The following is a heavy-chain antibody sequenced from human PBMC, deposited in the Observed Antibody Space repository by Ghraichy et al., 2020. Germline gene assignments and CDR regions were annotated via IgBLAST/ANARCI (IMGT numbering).Heavy chain of an antibody. CDR2: ISDNGGNT. CDR3: ARVIFGDKGYFDY. V-gene: IGHV3-64*01. D-gene: IGHD4-17*01. Sequence: GGSLRLSCAASGFTFSTYAMHWVRQAPGKGLEYVSAISDNGGNTYYAHSVKGRFTISRDNSKNTLYLQMGSLRAEDMAVYYYARVIFGDKGYFDYWGQGTLVTVSS. CDR1: GFTFSTYA. J-gene: IGHJ4*02.